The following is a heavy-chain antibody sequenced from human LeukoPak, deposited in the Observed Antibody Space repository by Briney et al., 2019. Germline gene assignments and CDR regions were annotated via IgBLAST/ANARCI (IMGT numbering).Heavy chain of an antibody. CDR3: ATMWPGAFDP. CDR1: GGSFSDYY. CDR2: INHSGST. J-gene: IGHJ5*02. V-gene: IGHV4-34*01. D-gene: IGHD2-21*01. Sequence: SETLSLTCAVYGGSFSDYYWSWIRQPPGKGLERIGEINHSGSTNYNSSLKSRVTISVDTSKNQFSLRLSSVTAADTAVYYCATMWPGAFDPWGQGTLVTVSS.